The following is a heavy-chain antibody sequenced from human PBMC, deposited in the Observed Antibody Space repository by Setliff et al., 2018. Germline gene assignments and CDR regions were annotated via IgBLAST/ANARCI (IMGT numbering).Heavy chain of an antibody. V-gene: IGHV1-69*13. CDR3: ARCPPVVPAAMRYYYYMDV. CDR1: GGTFSSYA. CDR2: TIPIFGTA. D-gene: IGHD2-2*01. J-gene: IGHJ6*03. Sequence: SVKVSCKASGGTFSSYAISWVRQAPGQGLEWMGGTIPIFGTANYAQKFQGRVTITADESTSTAYMELSSLRSEDTAVYYCARCPPVVPAAMRYYYYMDVWGKGTTVTVSS.